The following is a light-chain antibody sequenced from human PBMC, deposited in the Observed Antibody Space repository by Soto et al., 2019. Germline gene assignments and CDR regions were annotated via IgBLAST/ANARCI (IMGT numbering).Light chain of an antibody. CDR1: QSLSSSY. CDR3: QQFDTSPYT. CDR2: GAS. V-gene: IGKV3-20*01. Sequence: ENVLTQSPGTLSLSPGERATLSCRASQSLSSSYLAWYQQKPGQAPRLLIYGASSRATGIPDRFSGSGSGTDFTLTINRLGPEDSAVYYCQQFDTSPYTFGQGTKLEIK. J-gene: IGKJ2*01.